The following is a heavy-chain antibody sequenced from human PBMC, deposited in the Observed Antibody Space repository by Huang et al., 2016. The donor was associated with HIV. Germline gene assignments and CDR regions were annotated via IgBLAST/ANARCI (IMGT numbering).Heavy chain of an antibody. V-gene: IGHV4-59*11. Sequence: QVQLQESGPGLVKPSETLSLTCTVSGCSISTHYWSWIRQTPGKGLEWIGRIDYNGRTNYSPSLKNGCTILLDTAKNQFSLRVNSVTAAETAMYYCARDHHDFWRGYRRMYFFDHWGQGTLVTVSS. CDR1: GCSISTHY. CDR3: ARDHHDFWRGYRRMYFFDH. CDR2: IDYNGRT. J-gene: IGHJ4*02. D-gene: IGHD3-3*01.